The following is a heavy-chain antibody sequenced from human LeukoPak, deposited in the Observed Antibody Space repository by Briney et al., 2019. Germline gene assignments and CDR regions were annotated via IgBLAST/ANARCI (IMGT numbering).Heavy chain of an antibody. V-gene: IGHV3-23*01. CDR3: AASGYDLDWYFDL. D-gene: IGHD5-12*01. Sequence: GGSLRLSCAASGFTFSSYAMSWVGQAPGKGLEWVSAISDSGGSTYYADSVKGRFTISRDYATNSLYLQMNSLRAEDTAVYYCAASGYDLDWYFDLWGRGTLVTVSS. J-gene: IGHJ2*01. CDR2: ISDSGGST. CDR1: GFTFSSYA.